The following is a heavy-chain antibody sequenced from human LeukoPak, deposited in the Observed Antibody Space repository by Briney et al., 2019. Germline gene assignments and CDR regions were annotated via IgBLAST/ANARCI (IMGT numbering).Heavy chain of an antibody. V-gene: IGHV4-39*07. CDR3: ARDRGPGVNCSSTSSYCMGYYYYMDV. CDR1: GGSISSSRDY. CDR2: IYYSGST. D-gene: IGHD2-2*01. Sequence: SETLSLTCIVSGGSISSSRDYWAWIRPPPGKGLEWIANIYYSGSTYYNPSLQSRVTMSVDTSKNQFSLKLSSVTAADTAVYYCARDRGPGVNCSSTSSYCMGYYYYMDVWGKGTTVTISS. J-gene: IGHJ6*03.